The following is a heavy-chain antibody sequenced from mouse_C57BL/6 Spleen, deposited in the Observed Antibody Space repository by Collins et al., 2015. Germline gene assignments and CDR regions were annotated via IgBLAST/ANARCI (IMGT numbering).Heavy chain of an antibody. V-gene: IGHV3-6*01. D-gene: IGHD2-4*01. CDR3: ARGIKGFAY. J-gene: IGHJ3*01. CDR1: GYSITSGYY. Sequence: VQLQESGPGLVKPSQSLSLTCSVTGYSITSGYYWNWIRQFPGNKLEWMGYISSDGSNYYNPSLKNRISITRDTSKNQFFLKLNSVTTEDTATYYCARGIKGFAYWGQGTLVTVSA. CDR2: ISSDGSN.